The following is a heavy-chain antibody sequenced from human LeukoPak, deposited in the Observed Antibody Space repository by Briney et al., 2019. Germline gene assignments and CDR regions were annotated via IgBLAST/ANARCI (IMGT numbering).Heavy chain of an antibody. D-gene: IGHD3-22*01. CDR2: IPNDDSVI. CDR3: AREQWFRWEY. CDR1: GSSVSNYY. Sequence: GGSLRLSCEASGSSVSNYYMVWVRQPPGKGLECISYIPNDDSVIYYADSVRGRLSVPRDSAKNSLSLQLNSLRAEDTAVYYCAREQWFRWEYWGQGILVTVSS. V-gene: IGHV3-11*01. J-gene: IGHJ4*02.